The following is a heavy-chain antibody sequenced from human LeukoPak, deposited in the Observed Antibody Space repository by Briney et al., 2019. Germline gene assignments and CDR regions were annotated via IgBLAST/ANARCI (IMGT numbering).Heavy chain of an antibody. CDR3: ARQGEMATITGFDY. CDR1: GYRLISYW. V-gene: IGHV5-51*01. D-gene: IGHD5-24*01. J-gene: IGHJ4*02. Sequence: GESLKISCKGSGYRLISYWIGWVRQMPGKGLEWMGIIYPGDSDTRYSPSFRGQVTISADKSISTAYLQWSSLKASDTAMYYCARQGEMATITGFDYWGQGTLVTVSS. CDR2: IYPGDSDT.